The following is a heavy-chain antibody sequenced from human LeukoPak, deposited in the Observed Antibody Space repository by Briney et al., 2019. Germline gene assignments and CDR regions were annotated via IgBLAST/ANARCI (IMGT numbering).Heavy chain of an antibody. D-gene: IGHD4-17*01. J-gene: IGHJ3*02. CDR3: ARDYGDYEVGAFDI. Sequence: DPSETLSLTCAVSGGSISSGGYSWNWIRQPPGKGPEWIGYIYYSGSTHYNPSLKSRLTMSVDTSKNQFSLKLSSLTAADTAVYYCARDYGDYEVGAFDIWGQGTMVTVSS. CDR1: GGSISSGGYS. V-gene: IGHV4-30-4*07. CDR2: IYYSGST.